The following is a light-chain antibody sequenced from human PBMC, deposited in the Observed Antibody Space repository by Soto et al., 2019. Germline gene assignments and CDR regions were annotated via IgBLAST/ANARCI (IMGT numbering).Light chain of an antibody. Sequence: EIVLTQSPGTLSLSPGEGATLSCRASQSVNSRFLAWYQQKPGQAPRLLIYGASSRATGIPDRISGSGSGTDFTLTISRLEPEDFAVYYCQQYGSSGTFGQGTKVDIK. J-gene: IGKJ1*01. CDR1: QSVNSRF. CDR3: QQYGSSGT. V-gene: IGKV3-20*01. CDR2: GAS.